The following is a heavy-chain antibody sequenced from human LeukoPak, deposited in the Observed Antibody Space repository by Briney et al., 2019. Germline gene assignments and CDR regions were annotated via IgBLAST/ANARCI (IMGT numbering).Heavy chain of an antibody. V-gene: IGHV4-34*01. CDR1: GGSFSGYY. CDR3: ARSDYDYVWGSYRSSDY. J-gene: IGHJ4*02. Sequence: SETLSLTCAVYGGSFSGYYWSWIRQPPGKGLEWIGEINHSGSTNYNPSLKSRVTISVDTSKNQFSLKLSSVTAADTAVYYCARSDYDYVWGSYRSSDYWGQGTLVTVSS. D-gene: IGHD3-16*02. CDR2: INHSGST.